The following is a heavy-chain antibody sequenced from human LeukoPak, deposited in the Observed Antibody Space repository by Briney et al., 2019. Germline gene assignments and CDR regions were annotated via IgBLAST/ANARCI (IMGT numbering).Heavy chain of an antibody. CDR2: IYPADSDT. J-gene: IGHJ4*02. CDR3: ARGGIPGANYYREHFDY. D-gene: IGHD4/OR15-4a*01. Sequence: GESLKISCKGSGYSFTRYWIGWVRQMPGTGLEWMGIIYPADSDTRHRPSSQRQVPISPDQSISTAYLQWISLKASDTAMYYCARGGIPGANYYREHFDYWGQGTLVTVSS. CDR1: GYSFTRYW. V-gene: IGHV5-51*03.